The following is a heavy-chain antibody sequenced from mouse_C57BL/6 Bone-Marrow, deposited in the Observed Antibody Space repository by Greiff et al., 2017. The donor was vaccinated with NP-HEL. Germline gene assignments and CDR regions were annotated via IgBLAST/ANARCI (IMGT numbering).Heavy chain of an antibody. CDR1: GYTFTSYW. Sequence: VQLQQSGAELVKPGASVKMSCKASGYTFTSYWITWVKQRPGQGLEWIGDIYPGSGSTNYNEKFKSKATLTVDTSSSTAYMQLSSLTSEDSAVYYCARQGFFGWPRAYWGQGTTLTVSS. D-gene: IGHD3-3*01. CDR2: IYPGSGST. J-gene: IGHJ2*01. CDR3: ARQGFFGWPRAY. V-gene: IGHV1-55*01.